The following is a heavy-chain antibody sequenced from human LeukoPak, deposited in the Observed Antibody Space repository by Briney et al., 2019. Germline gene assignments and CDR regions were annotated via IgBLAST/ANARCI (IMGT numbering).Heavy chain of an antibody. Sequence: GGSLRLSCAASGFTFSSYSMNLVRQAPGKGLEWVSYISSMSSTIYYADSVKGRLTISRDNAKNSLSLQMNSLRAEDTAVYYCAASTGHYWGQGTLVTVSS. CDR3: AASTGHY. CDR2: ISSMSSTI. CDR1: GFTFSSYS. D-gene: IGHD3-10*01. J-gene: IGHJ4*02. V-gene: IGHV3-48*01.